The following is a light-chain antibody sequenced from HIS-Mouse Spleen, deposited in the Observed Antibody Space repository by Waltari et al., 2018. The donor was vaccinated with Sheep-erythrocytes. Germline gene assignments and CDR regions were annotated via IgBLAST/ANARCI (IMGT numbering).Light chain of an antibody. Sequence: QSVLTQPPSVSEAPRQRVTISCSGSSSNIGNNAVNWYQQLPGKAPKLLIYYDDLLTSGLSARFSGCKAGTSASLAISGLQSEDEADYYCAAWDDSLNGWVFGGGTKLTVL. CDR3: AAWDDSLNGWV. V-gene: IGLV1-36*01. CDR1: SSNIGNNA. J-gene: IGLJ3*02. CDR2: YDD.